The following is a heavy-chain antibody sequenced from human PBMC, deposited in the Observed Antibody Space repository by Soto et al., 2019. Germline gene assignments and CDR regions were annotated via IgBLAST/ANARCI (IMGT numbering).Heavy chain of an antibody. D-gene: IGHD2-15*01. CDR2: IYYSGST. J-gene: IGHJ5*02. Sequence: SETLSLTCIVSGGTISSYYWSWIRQPPGKGLEWIGYIYYSGSTNYNPSLKSRVTISVDTSKNQFSLKLSSVTAADTAVYYCARDRGYCSGGSCYSDSPLFDPWGQGTLVTVSS. V-gene: IGHV4-59*01. CDR1: GGTISSYY. CDR3: ARDRGYCSGGSCYSDSPLFDP.